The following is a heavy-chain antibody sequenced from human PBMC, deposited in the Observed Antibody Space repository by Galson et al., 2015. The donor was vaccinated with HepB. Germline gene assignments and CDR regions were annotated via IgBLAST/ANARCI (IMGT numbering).Heavy chain of an antibody. CDR2: IGVSSSLR. V-gene: IGHV3-21*06. CDR1: GFTVNGYS. Sequence: SLRLSCADSGFTVNGYSMNWVRQAPGKGLEWVSYIGVSSSLRYYADSVKGRFTISRDNAENPLYLQMNSLRVEDTAVYYCAKDRGGSGSHLSYYYGMDVWGQGTTVTVAS. CDR3: AKDRGGSGSHLSYYYGMDV. J-gene: IGHJ6*02. D-gene: IGHD3-10*01.